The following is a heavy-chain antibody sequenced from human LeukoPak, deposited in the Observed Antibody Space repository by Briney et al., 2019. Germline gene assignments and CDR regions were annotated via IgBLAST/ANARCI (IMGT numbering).Heavy chain of an antibody. CDR2: IYYSGST. CDR3: ARDSRARLTGDVA. V-gene: IGHV4-39*07. J-gene: IGHJ3*01. CDR1: GGSISSSGHY. Sequence: SETLSLTCTVSGGSISSSGHYWGWIRQPPGKRLEWIGTIYYSGSTYYHPSLKSRVTISVDTSKNQFSLRLRSVTVADTAVYYCARDSRARLTGDVAWGQGTMVTVSS. D-gene: IGHD7-27*01.